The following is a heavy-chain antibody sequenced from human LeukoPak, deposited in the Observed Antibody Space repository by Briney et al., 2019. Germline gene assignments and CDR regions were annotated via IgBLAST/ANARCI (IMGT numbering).Heavy chain of an antibody. V-gene: IGHV3-73*01. Sequence: GGSLRLSCAASGFTFSGSAMHWVRQASGKELEWLGHIRSKANSYATAYAASVKGRFTISRDNSKNTAYLQMNSLKTEDTAVYYCTFPYYYDSSGYYALYYWGQGTLVTVSS. CDR3: TFPYYYDSSGYYALYY. CDR1: GFTFSGSA. J-gene: IGHJ4*02. CDR2: IRSKANSYAT. D-gene: IGHD3-22*01.